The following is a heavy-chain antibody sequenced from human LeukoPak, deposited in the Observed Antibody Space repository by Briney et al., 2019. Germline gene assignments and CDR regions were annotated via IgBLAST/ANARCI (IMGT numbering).Heavy chain of an antibody. CDR1: GSTFSRYF. CDR2: INECSDHT. V-gene: IGHV3-23*01. J-gene: IGHJ4*02. CDR3: ARARGYYGPNSRGFDY. Sequence: GGSLRLSCVVSGSTFSRYFLSWVRQAPGKGLEWVSSINECSDHTYYTDSVKGRFTIFRDNSKNTLHLQMNSLRAEDTAVYYCARARGYYGPNSRGFDYWGQGTLVTVSS. D-gene: IGHD4-23*01.